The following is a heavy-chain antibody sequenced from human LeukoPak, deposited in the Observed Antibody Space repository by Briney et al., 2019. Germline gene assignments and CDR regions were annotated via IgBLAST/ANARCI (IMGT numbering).Heavy chain of an antibody. CDR1: GYTFTGYY. CDR3: ARDRTGTFPTSDY. CDR2: INPNSGGT. V-gene: IGHV1-2*02. D-gene: IGHD1-1*01. J-gene: IGHJ4*02. Sequence: ASVKVSCKASGYTFTGYYMHWVRQAPGQGLEWMGWINPNSGGTNYAQKFQGRVTMTTDTSTSTAYMELRSLRSDDTAVYYCARDRTGTFPTSDYWGQGTLVTVSS.